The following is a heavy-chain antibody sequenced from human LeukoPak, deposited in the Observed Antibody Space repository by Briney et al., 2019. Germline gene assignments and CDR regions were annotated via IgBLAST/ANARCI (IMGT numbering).Heavy chain of an antibody. V-gene: IGHV1/OR15-3*02. CDR2: INAGNGNT. CDR3: AREGGYSYGSFYYGMDV. Sequence: ASVKVSCETSGYTFTDYYMHWVRQAPGQGPEWMGWINAGNGNTKYSQKFQGRVTITRDTSASTAYMELSSLRSEDTAVYYCAREGGYSYGSFYYGMDVWGQGTTVTVSS. J-gene: IGHJ6*02. D-gene: IGHD5-18*01. CDR1: GYTFTDYY.